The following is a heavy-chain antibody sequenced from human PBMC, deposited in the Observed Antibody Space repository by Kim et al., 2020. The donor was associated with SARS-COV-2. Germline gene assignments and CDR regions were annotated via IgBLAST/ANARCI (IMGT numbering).Heavy chain of an antibody. J-gene: IGHJ4*02. D-gene: IGHD3-3*01. V-gene: IGHV3-23*01. CDR2: IRGSGDST. Sequence: GGSLRLSCAASGFTFSDYSMSWVRQAPGKGLEWVSGIRGSGDSTYYVDSVKGRFTISRDNSKNTLYLQMNSLRAEDTAIYYCTKPLSWTYAIDSWGQGTLVTVSS. CDR3: TKPLSWTYAIDS. CDR1: GFTFSDYS.